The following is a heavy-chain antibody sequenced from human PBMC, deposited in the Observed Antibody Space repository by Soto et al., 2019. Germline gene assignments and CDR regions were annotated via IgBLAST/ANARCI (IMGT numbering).Heavy chain of an antibody. CDR2: IIPIFGTA. Sequence: SVKVSCKASGGTFSSYAISWVRQAPGQGLEWMGGIIPIFGTANYAQKFQGRVTITAGKSTSTAYMELSSLRSEDTAVYYCARACAAAAAEYYYYGMDVWGQGTTVTVSS. CDR3: ARACAAAAAEYYYYGMDV. CDR1: GGTFSSYA. V-gene: IGHV1-69*06. D-gene: IGHD6-13*01. J-gene: IGHJ6*02.